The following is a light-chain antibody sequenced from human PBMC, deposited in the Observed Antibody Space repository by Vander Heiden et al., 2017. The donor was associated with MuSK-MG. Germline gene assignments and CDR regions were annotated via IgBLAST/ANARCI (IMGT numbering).Light chain of an antibody. CDR1: SSNIGSNT. Sequence: QSVLTQPPSASGTPGQRVPISCSGRSSNIGSNTVNWYQQLPGTAPNLLIVSNNQRPSGVPDRFSGSKSGTSASLAISGLQSEDEADDYCAAWDDSLNGYVFGTGTKVTVL. J-gene: IGLJ1*01. V-gene: IGLV1-44*01. CDR2: SNN. CDR3: AAWDDSLNGYV.